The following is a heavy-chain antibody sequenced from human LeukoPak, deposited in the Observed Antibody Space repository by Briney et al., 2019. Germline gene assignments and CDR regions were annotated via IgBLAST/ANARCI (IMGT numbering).Heavy chain of an antibody. CDR2: IYSGTI. V-gene: IGHV3-53*01. CDR3: ARRAGAYSHPYDY. CDR1: GFTVSSNS. J-gene: IGHJ4*02. D-gene: IGHD4/OR15-4a*01. Sequence: GGSLRLSCTVSGFTVSSNSMSWVRQAPGKGLEWVSFIYSGTIHYSDSVKGRFTISRDNSKNTLYLQMNSLRVEDTAVYYCARRAGAYSHPYDYWGQGTLVTVSS.